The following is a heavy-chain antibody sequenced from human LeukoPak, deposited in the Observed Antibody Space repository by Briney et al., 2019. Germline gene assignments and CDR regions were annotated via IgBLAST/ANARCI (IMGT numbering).Heavy chain of an antibody. V-gene: IGHV3-72*01. CDR3: ASLSGYSGYDPLYY. CDR2: TGNRGNSYTT. D-gene: IGHD5-12*01. CDR1: GFTLSDHY. Sequence: GGSLRLSCAASGFTLSDHYMDWVRQAPGKGLEWVGRTGNRGNSYTTEYAASVKGRFTISRDDSKNSLYLQMNSLKAEDTAVYYCASLSGYSGYDPLYYWGQGTLVTVSS. J-gene: IGHJ4*02.